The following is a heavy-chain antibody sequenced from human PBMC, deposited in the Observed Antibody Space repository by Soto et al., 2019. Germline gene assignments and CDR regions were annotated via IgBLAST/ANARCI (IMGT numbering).Heavy chain of an antibody. D-gene: IGHD3-22*01. Sequence: PSETLSLTCTVSGGSISRSSYYWGWIRQPPGKGLEWIGSIYYSGSTYYNPSLKSRVTISVDTSKNQFSLNLSSLTAADTAVYYCARPVGPTMMVDAWLDPWGQGTLVTVSS. CDR2: IYYSGST. J-gene: IGHJ5*02. CDR3: ARPVGPTMMVDAWLDP. V-gene: IGHV4-39*01. CDR1: GGSISRSSYY.